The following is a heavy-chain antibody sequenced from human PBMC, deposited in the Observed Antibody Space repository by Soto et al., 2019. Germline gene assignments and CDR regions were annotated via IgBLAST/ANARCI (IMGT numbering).Heavy chain of an antibody. D-gene: IGHD3-22*01. CDR1: GGSISSGGYY. Sequence: SETLSLTCTVSGGSISSGGYYWSWIRQHPGKGLEWIGYIYYSGSTYYNPSLKSRVTISVDTSKNQFSLKLSSVTAADTAVYYCARVLLPTYYYDSSGYSLSLGYFDYWGQGTLVTVSS. CDR2: IYYSGST. CDR3: ARVLLPTYYYDSSGYSLSLGYFDY. V-gene: IGHV4-31*03. J-gene: IGHJ4*02.